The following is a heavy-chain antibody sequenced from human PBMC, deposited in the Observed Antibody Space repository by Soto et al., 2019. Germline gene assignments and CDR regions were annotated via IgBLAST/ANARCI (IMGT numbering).Heavy chain of an antibody. CDR3: ARDRDYSHTDADVDY. CDR2: ISGYNGYT. CDR1: GYNFNTYG. Sequence: QVQLVQSGAQVSRPGTSVRISCTTSGYNFNTYGIIWVRQAPGQGLEWMGWISGYNGYTKYAQSLEDRVTLSTDTSTRTAFLELRNLRSGDTALYFCARDRDYSHTDADVDYWGQGTQVTVSS. J-gene: IGHJ4*02. V-gene: IGHV1-18*01. D-gene: IGHD3-22*01.